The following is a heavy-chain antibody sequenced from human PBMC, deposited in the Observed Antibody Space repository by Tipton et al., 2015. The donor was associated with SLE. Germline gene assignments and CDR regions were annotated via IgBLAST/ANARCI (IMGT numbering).Heavy chain of an antibody. J-gene: IGHJ4*02. CDR2: IYNSENT. V-gene: IGHV4-30-4*02. D-gene: IGHD3-22*01. Sequence: TLSLTCTVSGGSISSGEYYWSWIRQPPGKGLEWIGYIYNSENTYNNPSLKSRLTISVDMSRNQFSLKLSSVTAADTAVYYCARDPSDTSGFYTYSFDLWGQGTPVTVSS. CDR3: ARDPSDTSGFYTYSFDL. CDR1: GGSISSGEYY.